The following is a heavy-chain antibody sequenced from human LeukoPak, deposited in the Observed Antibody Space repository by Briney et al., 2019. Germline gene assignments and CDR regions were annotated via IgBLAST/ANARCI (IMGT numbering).Heavy chain of an antibody. CDR1: GFTFSNYG. CDR3: AKALLDFWEPLAP. V-gene: IGHV3-23*01. D-gene: IGHD3-3*01. Sequence: GGSLRLSCVASGFTFSNYGMSWVRQAPGKGLEWGSVIRSSGAGTYYADSVKGRFTISRDNSKNTLYLQMYSLRAEDTATYYCAKALLDFWEPLAPWGQGALVIVSS. J-gene: IGHJ5*02. CDR2: IRSSGAGT.